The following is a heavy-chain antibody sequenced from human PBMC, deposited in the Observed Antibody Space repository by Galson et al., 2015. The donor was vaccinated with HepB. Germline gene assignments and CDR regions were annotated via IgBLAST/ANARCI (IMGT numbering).Heavy chain of an antibody. Sequence: SVKVSCKASGYTFTSYGISWVRQAPGQGLEWMGGIIPIFGTANYAQKFQGRVTITADESTSTAYMELSSLRSEDTAVYYCARELGLRWYFDLWGRGTLVTVSS. V-gene: IGHV1-69*13. CDR2: IIPIFGTA. D-gene: IGHD3-16*01. CDR3: ARELGLRWYFDL. CDR1: GYTFTSYG. J-gene: IGHJ2*01.